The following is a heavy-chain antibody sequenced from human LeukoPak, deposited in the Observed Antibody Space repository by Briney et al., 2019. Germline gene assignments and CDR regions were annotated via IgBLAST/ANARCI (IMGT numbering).Heavy chain of an antibody. CDR1: GGSFSGYY. Sequence: SETLSLTCAVDGGSFSGYYWSWIRQPPGKGLEWIGEINHIGSTNYNPSLKSRVTISVDTSKNQFSLKLSSVTAAHTAVYYCASLDAFDIWGQGTMVTVSS. J-gene: IGHJ3*02. V-gene: IGHV4-34*01. CDR2: INHIGST. CDR3: ASLDAFDI.